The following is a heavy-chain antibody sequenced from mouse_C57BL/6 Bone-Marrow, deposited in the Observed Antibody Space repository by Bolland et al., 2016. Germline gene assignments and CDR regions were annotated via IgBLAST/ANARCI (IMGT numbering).Heavy chain of an antibody. J-gene: IGHJ3*01. Sequence: NGGTSYNQKFKGKATLTVDKSSSTAYMELRSLTSEDSAVYYCARSHYYGSSSFAYWGQGTLV. CDR2: NGGT. CDR3: ARSHYYGSSSFAY. D-gene: IGHD1-1*01. V-gene: IGHV1-26*01.